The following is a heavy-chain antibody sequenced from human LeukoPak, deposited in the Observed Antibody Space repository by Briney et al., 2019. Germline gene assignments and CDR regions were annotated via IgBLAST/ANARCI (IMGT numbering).Heavy chain of an antibody. CDR1: GGSISSTNYF. CDR2: IYYGGTT. CDR3: ARRNYYDSSAYYIFDY. D-gene: IGHD3-22*01. Sequence: PSETLSLTCSVSGGSISSTNYFWGWLRQPQGEGLEWSGRIYYGGTTYYNPSLKSRVTISVDTSKNQFSLKLTSVTAADTAVYYCARRNYYDSSAYYIFDYWGQGTLVTVSS. J-gene: IGHJ4*02. V-gene: IGHV4-39*01.